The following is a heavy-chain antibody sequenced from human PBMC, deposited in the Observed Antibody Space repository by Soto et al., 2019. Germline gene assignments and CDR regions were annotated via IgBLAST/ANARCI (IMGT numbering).Heavy chain of an antibody. CDR3: ARPLYSSSGY. V-gene: IGHV1-2*02. Sequence: GASVKVSCKASGYTFTSYAMHWVRQAPGQGLEWMGWINPNSGGTNYAQRFQGRVTMTRDTSISTAYMELSRLRSDDTAVYYCARPLYSSSGYWGQGTLVTVSS. CDR1: GYTFTSYA. J-gene: IGHJ4*02. CDR2: INPNSGGT. D-gene: IGHD6-19*01.